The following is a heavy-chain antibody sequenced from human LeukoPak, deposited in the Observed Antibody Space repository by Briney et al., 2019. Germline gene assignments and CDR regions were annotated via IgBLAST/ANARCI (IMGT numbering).Heavy chain of an antibody. Sequence: SETLSLNCSVYGDSIKSYYWSRLRQPPGQGLEWIGYIYYSGSTNYSPSLKSRVTISLDSSKNHFSLKLSSVTAADTAVYYCASAVVVPAAFMDVWGKGTTVTVSS. V-gene: IGHV4-59*01. CDR3: ASAVVVPAAFMDV. CDR1: GDSIKSYY. J-gene: IGHJ6*03. CDR2: IYYSGST. D-gene: IGHD2-2*01.